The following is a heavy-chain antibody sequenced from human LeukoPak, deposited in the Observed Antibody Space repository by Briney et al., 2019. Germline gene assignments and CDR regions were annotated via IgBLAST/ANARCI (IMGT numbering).Heavy chain of an antibody. CDR3: ARGFGPSGDVFGG. J-gene: IGHJ4*02. CDR1: GFTVSTYY. D-gene: IGHD5-12*01. CDR2: IYGGGTT. V-gene: IGHV3-66*02. Sequence: GGSLRLSCAASGFTVSTYYMSWLRQAPGKGLEWVSVIYGGGTTYYADSVKGRFTISRDNSKNTVYLQMNSLRAEDTAVYYCARGFGPSGDVFGGWGQGTLVTVSS.